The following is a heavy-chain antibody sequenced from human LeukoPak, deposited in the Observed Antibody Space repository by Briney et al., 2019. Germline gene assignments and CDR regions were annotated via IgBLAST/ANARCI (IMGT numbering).Heavy chain of an antibody. CDR1: GITFSRSW. D-gene: IGHD2-15*01. Sequence: GGSLRLSCAASGITFSRSWMSWVRRAPGKGLEWVAFIKEDGSEKYYVDSVKGRFTISRDNAENSLYLQMNSLRAEDTAVYYCARDRGGRTGLDDWGQGTLVTVSS. CDR3: ARDRGGRTGLDD. V-gene: IGHV3-7*04. CDR2: IKEDGSEK. J-gene: IGHJ4*02.